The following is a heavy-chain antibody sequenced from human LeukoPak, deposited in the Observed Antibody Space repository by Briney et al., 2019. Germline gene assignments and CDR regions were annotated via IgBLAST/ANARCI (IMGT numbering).Heavy chain of an antibody. V-gene: IGHV4-61*08. J-gene: IGHJ4*02. CDR3: AREVSSGWYYFDY. CDR2: IYYSGST. Sequence: SETLSLTCTVSGGSISSGDYYWSWIRQPPGKGLEWIGYIYYSGSTYYNPSLKSRVTMSVDTSKNQFSLKLSSVTAADTAVYYCAREVSSGWYYFDYWGQGTLVTVSS. CDR1: GGSISSGDYY. D-gene: IGHD6-19*01.